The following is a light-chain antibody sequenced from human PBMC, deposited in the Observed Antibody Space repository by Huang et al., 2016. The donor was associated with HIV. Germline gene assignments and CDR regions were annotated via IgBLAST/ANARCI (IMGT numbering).Light chain of an antibody. V-gene: IGKV3-15*01. Sequence: EIVMTQSPATLSVSPGERATLSCRASQSVSSNLAWYRQRPGQAPRLLIYGASTRATGIPARYRGSESGTEFTLTISSLQSEDFAIYYWQHYNYWPSPTFGQGTKVEIK. CDR3: QHYNYWPSPT. CDR2: GAS. J-gene: IGKJ1*01. CDR1: QSVSSN.